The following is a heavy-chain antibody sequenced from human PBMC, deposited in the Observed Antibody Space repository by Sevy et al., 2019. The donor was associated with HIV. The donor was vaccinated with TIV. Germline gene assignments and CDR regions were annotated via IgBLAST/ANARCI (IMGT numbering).Heavy chain of an antibody. CDR3: AKDINRGCDGVNCYSYYYYLYGLDV. V-gene: IGHV3-9*01. CDR1: GFPFNDHA. D-gene: IGHD2-21*01. J-gene: IGHJ6*02. CDR2: ISWNSRNI. Sequence: GGSLRLSCAASGFPFNDHAMHWVRLVPGKGLEWVSGISWNSRNIGYADSVKGRFTISRDNTRHSVYLEMHSLRPEDTALYYCAKDINRGCDGVNCYSYYYYLYGLDVWGQGPRSPSP.